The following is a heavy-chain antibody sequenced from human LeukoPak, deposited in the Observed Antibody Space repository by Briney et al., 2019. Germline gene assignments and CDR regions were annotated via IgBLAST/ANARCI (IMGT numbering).Heavy chain of an antibody. CDR2: ISYDGGNK. J-gene: IGHJ4*02. CDR3: AKVFEVRGARRPKDY. CDR1: GFTFSDYG. D-gene: IGHD3-10*01. V-gene: IGHV3-30*18. Sequence: PGGSLRLSCAASGFTFSDYGMHWVRQAPGKGLEWVALISYDGGNKFYADSVRDRFTISRDNSKNTLFLQMNSLRTEDTAVYYCAKVFEVRGARRPKDYWGQGTLVIVSS.